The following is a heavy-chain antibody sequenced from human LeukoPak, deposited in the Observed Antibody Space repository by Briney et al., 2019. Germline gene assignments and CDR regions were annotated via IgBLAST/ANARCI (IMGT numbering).Heavy chain of an antibody. V-gene: IGHV1-18*01. Sequence: ASVKVSCKASGYTFTSYGISWVRQAPGQGLEWMGWISAYNGNTNYAQKLQGRVTMTTDTSTSTAYMELRSLRSDDTAVYYCARVAMMVVVMDAADYWGQGTLVTVSS. J-gene: IGHJ4*02. D-gene: IGHD3-22*01. CDR2: ISAYNGNT. CDR3: ARVAMMVVVMDAADY. CDR1: GYTFTSYG.